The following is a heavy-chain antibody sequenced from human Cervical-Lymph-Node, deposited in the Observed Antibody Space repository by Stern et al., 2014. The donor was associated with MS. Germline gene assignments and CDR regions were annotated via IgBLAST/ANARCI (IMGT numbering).Heavy chain of an antibody. CDR3: TRDNSGKGYRDFDY. CDR2: INPKSGTT. V-gene: IGHV1-2*02. CDR1: GYTFIGYF. J-gene: IGHJ4*02. D-gene: IGHD4-23*01. Sequence: QVQLMQSGAEVKTPGASVKVSCKASGYTFIGYFIHWVRQATGQGLEWMGWINPKSGTTSYIQKLQGRVTVTRDTSITTVYMELGRLTSDDTAVYYCTRDNSGKGYRDFDYWGQGTLVTVSS.